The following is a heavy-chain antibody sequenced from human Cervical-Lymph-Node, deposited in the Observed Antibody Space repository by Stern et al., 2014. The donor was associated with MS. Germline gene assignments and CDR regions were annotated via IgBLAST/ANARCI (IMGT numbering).Heavy chain of an antibody. Sequence: VQLVESGGGLVKPGGSLRLSCAASGFTFSDYYMSWIRQAPGKGLERVSYISSSGSTIYYADSVKGRFTISRDNAKNSLYLQMNSLRAEDTAVYYCASQEPGLYDPLSPHFDYWGQGTLVTVSS. V-gene: IGHV3-11*01. CDR2: ISSSGSTI. D-gene: IGHD3-22*01. J-gene: IGHJ4*02. CDR3: ASQEPGLYDPLSPHFDY. CDR1: GFTFSDYY.